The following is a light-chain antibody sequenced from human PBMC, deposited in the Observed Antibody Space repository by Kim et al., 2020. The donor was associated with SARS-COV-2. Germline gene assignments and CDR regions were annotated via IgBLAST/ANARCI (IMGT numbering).Light chain of an antibody. J-gene: IGKJ5*01. CDR1: QSVASN. Sequence: SPGERATLSCRASQSVASNLAWYQQKPGQAPRLLIYYASTRATGLPARFSGSGSGTEFTLTISSLQSEDFAVYYCQQYNNWPPITFGQGTRLEIK. CDR3: QQYNNWPPIT. CDR2: YAS. V-gene: IGKV3-15*01.